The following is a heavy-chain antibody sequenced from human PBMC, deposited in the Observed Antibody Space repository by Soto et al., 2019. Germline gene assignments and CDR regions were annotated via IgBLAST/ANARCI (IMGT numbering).Heavy chain of an antibody. CDR2: IYWNDDK. D-gene: IGHD4-17*01. J-gene: IGHJ5*02. V-gene: IGHV2-5*01. CDR3: AHRGYGDYPRDNWFDP. CDR1: GFSLSTGGAG. Sequence: QITLKESGPTLGKPTQTLTLTCTFSGFSLSTGGAGVGWIRQPPGKALEWLALIYWNDDKRYSPSLKSRLTITKDTSKHQVVLIMTNMDPVDTATYYCAHRGYGDYPRDNWFDPWGQGTLVTVSS.